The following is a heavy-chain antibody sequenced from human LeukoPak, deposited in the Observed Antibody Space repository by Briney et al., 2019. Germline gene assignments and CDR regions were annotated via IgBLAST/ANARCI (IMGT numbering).Heavy chain of an antibody. CDR3: ASGVSQQLVSVSGYYYGMDV. Sequence: KPGGSLRLSCAASGFTFSSHSMNWVRQAPGKGLEWVSSISSSSSYIYYADSVKGRFTISRDNAKNSLYLQMNSLRAEDTAVYYCASGVSQQLVSVSGYYYGMDVWGQGTTVTVSS. J-gene: IGHJ6*02. CDR2: ISSSSSYI. D-gene: IGHD6-13*01. CDR1: GFTFSSHS. V-gene: IGHV3-21*01.